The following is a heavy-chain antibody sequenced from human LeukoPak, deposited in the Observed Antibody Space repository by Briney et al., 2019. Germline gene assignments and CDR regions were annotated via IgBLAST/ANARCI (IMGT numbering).Heavy chain of an antibody. CDR2: IYHSGSA. D-gene: IGHD3-9*01. V-gene: IGHV4-38-2*02. Sequence: SETLSLTCSVSGYSINSGYYWGWIRQPPGKGLEWIGNIYHSGSAYYTPSLKSRVTISVDTSKNQFSLKLSSVTAADTAVYSCARGGLRYFDSAFDYWGQGTLVTVSS. CDR1: GYSINSGYY. J-gene: IGHJ4*02. CDR3: ARGGLRYFDSAFDY.